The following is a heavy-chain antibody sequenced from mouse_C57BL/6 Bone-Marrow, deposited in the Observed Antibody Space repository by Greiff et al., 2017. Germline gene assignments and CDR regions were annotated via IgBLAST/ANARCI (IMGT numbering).Heavy chain of an antibody. D-gene: IGHD2-2*01. CDR1: GFTFSSYA. CDR3: TRGGGYPGFAY. V-gene: IGHV5-9-1*02. CDR2: ISSGGDYI. J-gene: IGHJ3*01. Sequence: EVQLVESGAGLVKPGGSLKLSCAASGFTFSSYAMSWVRQTPEKRLEWVAYISSGGDYIYYADTVKGRFTISRDNARNTLYLQMSSLTSEDTAMYYCTRGGGYPGFAYWGQGTLVTVSA.